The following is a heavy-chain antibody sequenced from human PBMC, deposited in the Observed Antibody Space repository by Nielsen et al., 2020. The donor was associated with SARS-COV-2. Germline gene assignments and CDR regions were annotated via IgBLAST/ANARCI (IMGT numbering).Heavy chain of an antibody. CDR1: GFTFSPYA. Sequence: GGSLRLSCAVSGFTFSPYAMHWVRQAPGKGLEWVAMDSFDGHTHYYADSVKGRFTLSRDNSKNTLSLEMTHLRTEDTAVYFCARSAGFDPLQDLDFWGQGTQVTVSS. CDR3: ARSAGFDPLQDLDF. J-gene: IGHJ4*02. CDR2: DSFDGHTH. D-gene: IGHD5-12*01. V-gene: IGHV3-30*04.